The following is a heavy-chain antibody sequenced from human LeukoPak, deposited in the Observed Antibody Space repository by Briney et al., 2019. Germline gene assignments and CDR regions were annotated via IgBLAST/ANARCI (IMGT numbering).Heavy chain of an antibody. CDR2: IDPSDSYT. J-gene: IGHJ5*02. CDR1: GYSFTIYC. CDR3: TIASAGIDWSDP. Sequence: GESLRISCKGSGYSFTIYCISWVRQMPGKAVEWMGRIDPSDSYTNYSPSFKGHFTISADKAISTAYLQWSSLKASDTAMYYCTIASAGIDWSDPWGQGNRVTVSS. V-gene: IGHV5-10-1*01. D-gene: IGHD6-13*01.